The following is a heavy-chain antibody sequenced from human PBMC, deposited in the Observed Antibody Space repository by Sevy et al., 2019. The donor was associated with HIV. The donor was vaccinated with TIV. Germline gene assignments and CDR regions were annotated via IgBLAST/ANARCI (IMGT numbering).Heavy chain of an antibody. CDR3: ARHDGVNPEYFDS. V-gene: IGHV4-39*01. D-gene: IGHD4-17*01. CDR2: VHYRGST. CDR1: VSSGPISTSNSY. J-gene: IGHJ4*02. Sequence: SETLSLSCTVSVSSGPISTSNSYWGWIRQPPGKGLEWIGSVHYRGSTYYHPSLKSRVTISIHTSRNLFSLELKSVTAADTGFYFCARHDGVNPEYFDSWGRGILVTVSS.